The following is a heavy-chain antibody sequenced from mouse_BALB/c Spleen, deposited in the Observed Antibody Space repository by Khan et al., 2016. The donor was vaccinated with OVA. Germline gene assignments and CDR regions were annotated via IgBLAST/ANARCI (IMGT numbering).Heavy chain of an antibody. J-gene: IGHJ3*01. D-gene: IGHD2-2*01. V-gene: IGHV1S135*01. CDR1: GYSFTSYY. CDR2: IDLFSGGT. Sequence: VQLQQSGPELKKPGASVKISCKASGYSFTSYYIHWVMQSPGTSLEWIGYIDLFSGGTTYTQKFKGKATLTVDKSSSTAYIHLTNLTSEDSAASYCTRNGYVAWFSYWGEGTLVTVSA. CDR3: TRNGYVAWFSY.